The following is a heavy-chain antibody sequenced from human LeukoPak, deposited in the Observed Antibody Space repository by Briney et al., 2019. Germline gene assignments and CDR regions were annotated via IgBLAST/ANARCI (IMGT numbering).Heavy chain of an antibody. V-gene: IGHV4-38-2*01. CDR3: ASTKDYYDSSGPPY. CDR2: IYHSGST. CDR1: GYSISSGYY. J-gene: IGHJ4*02. D-gene: IGHD3-22*01. Sequence: ASETLSLTCAVSGYSISSGYYWGWIRQPPGKGLEWIGGIYHSGSTYYNPSLKSRVTISVDTSKNQFSLKLSSVTAADTAVYYCASTKDYYDSSGPPYWGQGTLVTVSS.